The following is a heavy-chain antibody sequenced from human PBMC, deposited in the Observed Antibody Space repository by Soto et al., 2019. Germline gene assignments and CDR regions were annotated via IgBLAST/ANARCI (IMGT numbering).Heavy chain of an antibody. D-gene: IGHD2-2*01. CDR3: ARGFSSTPNWFDP. CDR1: GFTFSSYA. Sequence: EVQLLESGGGLVQPGGSLRLSCAASGFTFSSYAMSWVRQAPGKGLEWVANIKQDGSVRYYVDSVKGRFTISRDNAMNSLYLQMNSLRVEDTAMYYCARGFSSTPNWFDPWGQGTLVTVSS. J-gene: IGHJ5*02. CDR2: IKQDGSVR. V-gene: IGHV3-7*03.